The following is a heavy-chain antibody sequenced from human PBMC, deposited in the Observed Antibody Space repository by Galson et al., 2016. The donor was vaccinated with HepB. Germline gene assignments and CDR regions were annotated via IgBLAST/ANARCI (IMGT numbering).Heavy chain of an antibody. V-gene: IGHV3-7*04. CDR3: ARAQRNGDELDY. J-gene: IGHJ4*02. CDR1: GFTFSNYW. D-gene: IGHD4-17*01. CDR2: IQRDGSEE. Sequence: SLRLSCAASGFTFSNYWMNWVRQAPGKGLEWVASIQRDGSEENYVDSVKGRFTIARDNDKNSVYLHMNNQRAEDTAVYYCARAQRNGDELDYWGQGTLVTVSS.